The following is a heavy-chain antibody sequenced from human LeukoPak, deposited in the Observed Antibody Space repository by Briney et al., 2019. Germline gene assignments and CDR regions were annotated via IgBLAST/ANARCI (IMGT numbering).Heavy chain of an antibody. J-gene: IGHJ6*03. Sequence: SETLSLTCTVSGGSISSSSYYWGWIRQPPGKGLEWIGSIYYSGSTYYNPSLKSRVTISVDTSKNQFSLKLSSVTAADTAVYYCARTLGMVHYYYYMDVWGKGTTVTVSS. D-gene: IGHD7-27*01. CDR2: IYYSGST. V-gene: IGHV4-39*07. CDR1: GGSISSSSYY. CDR3: ARTLGMVHYYYYMDV.